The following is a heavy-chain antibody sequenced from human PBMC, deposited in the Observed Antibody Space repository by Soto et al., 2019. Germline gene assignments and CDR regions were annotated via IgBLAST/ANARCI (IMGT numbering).Heavy chain of an antibody. V-gene: IGHV4-59*02. Sequence: SEALSLTCTLSGLNVAYYYWSVMRQAPGKGLEGVGYIFDGGSANYNPSLKSRVSFSLDKSQNQLSLKLTSVTGADTAIYYCVSVEGTPTVTGDYYYYAADAWGQGTAVTVSS. CDR3: VSVEGTPTVTGDYYYYAADA. D-gene: IGHD4-17*01. J-gene: IGHJ6*02. CDR1: GLNVAYYY. CDR2: IFDGGSA.